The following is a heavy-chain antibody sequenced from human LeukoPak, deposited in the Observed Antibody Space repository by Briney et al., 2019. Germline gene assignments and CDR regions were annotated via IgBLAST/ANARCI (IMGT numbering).Heavy chain of an antibody. V-gene: IGHV4-59*01. J-gene: IGHJ5*02. Sequence: AETLSLTCTVSGGSISSDYWSWIRQPPGKGLEWIGYIYYSGSINYNPSLKSRVTISVDTSKNQFSLKLSSVTAADTAVYYCARAYYYGSGSYYLWFDPWGQGTLVTVSS. D-gene: IGHD3-10*01. CDR2: IYYSGSI. CDR3: ARAYYYGSGSYYLWFDP. CDR1: GGSISSDY.